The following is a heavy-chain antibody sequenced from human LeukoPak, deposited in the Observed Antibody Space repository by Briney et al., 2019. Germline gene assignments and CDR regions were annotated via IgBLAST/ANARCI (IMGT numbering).Heavy chain of an antibody. CDR1: GASIGSSHW. V-gene: IGHV4-4*02. J-gene: IGHJ3*02. CDR2: VYHSGDT. D-gene: IGHD2/OR15-2a*01. Sequence: SGTLSLTCAVSGASIGSSHWWSWVRQPPGKGLEWIGEVYHSGDTNYNPSLRSRVTIAGDTSKNQFSLELRSVTAADTAVYFCARRQYGVGFEIWGQGTMVTVSS. CDR3: ARRQYGVGFEI.